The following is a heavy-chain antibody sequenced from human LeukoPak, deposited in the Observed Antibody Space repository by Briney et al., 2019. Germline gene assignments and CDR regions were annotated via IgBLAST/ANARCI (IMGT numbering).Heavy chain of an antibody. CDR2: IYHSGST. D-gene: IGHD6-19*01. J-gene: IGHJ4*02. V-gene: IGHV4-38-2*02. CDR3: ARDDLGGWYDY. CDR1: GYSISSGYY. Sequence: SETLSLTCTVSGYSISSGYYWGWIRQPPGKGLEWIGSIYHSGSTYYNPSLKSRVTISVDTSKNQFSLKLSSVTAADTAVYYCARDDLGGWYDYWGQGTLVTVSS.